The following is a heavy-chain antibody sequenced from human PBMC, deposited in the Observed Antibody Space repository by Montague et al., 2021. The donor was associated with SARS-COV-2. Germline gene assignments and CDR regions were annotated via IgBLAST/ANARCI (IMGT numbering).Heavy chain of an antibody. J-gene: IGHJ4*02. CDR1: GFSLSTRGMR. CDR2: MDWDDEK. Sequence: PALVKPTQTLTLTCTFSGFSLSTRGMRASWIRQPPGKALEWLARMDWDDEKFYSTSLKTRLSISKDTSKNQVVLTMTNMDRVDTATYYCALYYYGSRAYYMKIYWGQGTLVTVSS. CDR3: ALYYYGSRAYYMKIY. V-gene: IGHV2-70*04. D-gene: IGHD3-22*01.